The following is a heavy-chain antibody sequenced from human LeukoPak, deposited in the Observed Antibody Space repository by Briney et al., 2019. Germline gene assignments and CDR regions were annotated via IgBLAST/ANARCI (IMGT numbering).Heavy chain of an antibody. J-gene: IGHJ3*02. Sequence: SETLSLTCTVSGYSISSGYYWGWIRQPPGKWLEWIGSIYHSGSTYYNPSLKSRVTISVDTSKNQFSLKLSSVTAADTAVYYCARGFEAVWGSYRYTEAFDIWGQGTMVTVSS. CDR2: IYHSGST. CDR3: ARGFEAVWGSYRYTEAFDI. CDR1: GYSISSGYY. D-gene: IGHD3-16*02. V-gene: IGHV4-38-2*02.